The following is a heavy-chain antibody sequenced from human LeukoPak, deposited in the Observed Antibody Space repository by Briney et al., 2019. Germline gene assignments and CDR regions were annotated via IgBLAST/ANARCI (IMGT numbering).Heavy chain of an antibody. D-gene: IGHD3-22*01. CDR2: IWYDGSNI. V-gene: IGHV3-33*08. J-gene: IGHJ4*02. Sequence: GGSLRLSCAASGFTFSNAWMSWVRQAPGKGLEWLAVIWYDGSNIYYADPVKGRFAISRDNSKNTLYLQINSLRAEDTAVYYCARARNDYDTSSFSALDYWGQGTLVTVSS. CDR3: ARARNDYDTSSFSALDY. CDR1: GFTFSNAW.